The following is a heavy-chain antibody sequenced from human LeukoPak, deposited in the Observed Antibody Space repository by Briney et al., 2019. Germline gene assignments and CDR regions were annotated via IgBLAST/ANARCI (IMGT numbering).Heavy chain of an antibody. Sequence: GASVKVSCKASGYTFTSYGISWVRQAPGQGLEWMGIINPSGGSTSYAQKFQGRVTMTRDMSTSTVYMELSSLRSEDTAVYYCARDGQPVAVAGNRGNWFDPWGQGTLVTVSS. D-gene: IGHD6-19*01. J-gene: IGHJ5*02. CDR3: ARDGQPVAVAGNRGNWFDP. CDR1: GYTFTSYG. CDR2: INPSGGST. V-gene: IGHV1-46*01.